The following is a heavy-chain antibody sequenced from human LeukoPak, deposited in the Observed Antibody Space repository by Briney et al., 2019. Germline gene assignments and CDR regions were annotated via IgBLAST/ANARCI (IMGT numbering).Heavy chain of an antibody. CDR2: IYYSGST. CDR3: ARAGGYDIGAFDI. J-gene: IGHJ3*02. CDR1: GGSISSYY. Sequence: SETLSLTCTVSGGSISSYYWSWIRQPPGKGLEWIGYIYYSGSTNYNPSLKSRVTISVDTSKNQFSLKLSPVTAADTAVYYCARAGGYDIGAFDIWGQGTMVTVSS. V-gene: IGHV4-59*01. D-gene: IGHD2-15*01.